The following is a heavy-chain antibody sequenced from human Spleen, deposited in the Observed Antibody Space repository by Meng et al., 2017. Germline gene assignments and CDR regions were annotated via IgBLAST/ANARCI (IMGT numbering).Heavy chain of an antibody. CDR2: ISSSSYI. D-gene: IGHD6-13*01. CDR1: GFSFSSYA. J-gene: IGHJ4*02. V-gene: IGHV3-21*01. CDR3: ARDGIAAAGNLYYFDY. Sequence: GESLKISCAASGFSFSSYAMSWVRQAPGKGLEWVSFISSSSYIYSADSVKGRFTISRDNAKNSLFLQMNSLRAEDTAVYYCARDGIAAAGNLYYFDYWGQGTLVTVSS.